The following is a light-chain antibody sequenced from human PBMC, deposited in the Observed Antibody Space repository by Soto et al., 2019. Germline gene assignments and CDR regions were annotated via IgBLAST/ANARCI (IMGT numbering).Light chain of an antibody. CDR3: QQYSTSPLT. CDR2: GAS. V-gene: IGKV3-20*01. Sequence: EIVLTHSPVTLSLSPGERATLSCSASLTVSDNYLAWYQQKAGQAPRLVIYGASSRATGIPDRFSASGSGTAFTLTISRLEPEDFAVYYCQQYSTSPLTFGQGTKVDIK. CDR1: LTVSDNY. J-gene: IGKJ1*01.